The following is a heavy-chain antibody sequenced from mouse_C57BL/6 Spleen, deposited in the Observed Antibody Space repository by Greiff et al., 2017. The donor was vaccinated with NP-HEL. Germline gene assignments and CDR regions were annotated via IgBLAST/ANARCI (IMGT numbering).Heavy chain of an antibody. D-gene: IGHD1-1*01. CDR2: ISDGGSYT. CDR3: ARERYYYGSSPFAY. CDR1: GFTFSSYA. V-gene: IGHV5-4*01. Sequence: EVNLVESGGGLVKPGGSLKLSCAASGFTFSSYAMSWVRQTPEKRLEWVATISDGGSYTYYPDNVKGRFTISRDNAKNNLYLQMSHLKSEDTAMYYCARERYYYGSSPFAYWGQGTLVTVSA. J-gene: IGHJ3*01.